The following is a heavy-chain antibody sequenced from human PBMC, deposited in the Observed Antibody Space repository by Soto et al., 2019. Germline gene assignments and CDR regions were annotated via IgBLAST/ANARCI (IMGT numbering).Heavy chain of an antibody. CDR1: GFTFSSYA. CDR2: ISCSGGST. J-gene: IGHJ6*02. CDR3: SKSGHARGYSYGYGMDV. V-gene: IGHV3-23*01. D-gene: IGHD5-18*01. Sequence: GGSLRLSCAASGFTFSSYAMSWVRQAPGKGLEWVSAISCSGGSTYYADSVKGRFTISRDNSKNTLYLQMNSLSAEDTAVYYCSKSGHARGYSYGYGMDVWGQGTTVTVSS.